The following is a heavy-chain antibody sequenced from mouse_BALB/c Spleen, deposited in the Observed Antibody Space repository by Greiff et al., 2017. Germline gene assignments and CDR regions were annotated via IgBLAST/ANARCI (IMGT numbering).Heavy chain of an antibody. CDR1: GFSLTSYG. Sequence: QVQLQQSGPGLVQPSQSLSITCTVSGFSLTSYGVHWVRQSPGKGLEWLGVIWSGGSTDYNAAFISRLSISKDNSKSQVFFKMNSLQANDTAIYYCARIYYDYDGAIDYWGQGTTLTVSS. CDR3: ARIYYDYDGAIDY. CDR2: IWSGGST. V-gene: IGHV2-2*02. J-gene: IGHJ2*01. D-gene: IGHD2-4*01.